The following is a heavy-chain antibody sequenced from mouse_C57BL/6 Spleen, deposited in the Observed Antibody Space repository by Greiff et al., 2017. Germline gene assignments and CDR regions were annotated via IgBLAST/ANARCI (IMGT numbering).Heavy chain of an antibody. J-gene: IGHJ2*01. V-gene: IGHV14-2*01. CDR1: GFNIKDYY. CDR3: ARRELGSLDY. Sequence: VQLQQSGAELVKPGASVKLSCTASGFNIKDYYMHWVKQRTEQGLEWIGRIGPEDGETKYAPKFQGKATITEDTSSNTAYLQRSSLTSADTAVDYCARRELGSLDYWGQGTTLTVSS. D-gene: IGHD1-1*01. CDR2: IGPEDGET.